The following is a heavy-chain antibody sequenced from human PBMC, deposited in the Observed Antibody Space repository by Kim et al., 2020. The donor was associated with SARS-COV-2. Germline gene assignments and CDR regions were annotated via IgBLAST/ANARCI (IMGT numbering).Heavy chain of an antibody. J-gene: IGHJ2*01. CDR3: ARVRCSSTSCYLSFMGLGRNWYFDL. CDR2: IYYSGST. Sequence: SETLSLTCTVSGGSISSYYWSWIRQPPGKGLEWIGYIYYSGSTNYNPSLKSRVTISVDTSKNQFSLKLSSVTAADTAVYYCARVRCSSTSCYLSFMGLGRNWYFDLWGRGTLVTVSS. CDR1: GGSISSYY. V-gene: IGHV4-59*13. D-gene: IGHD2-2*01.